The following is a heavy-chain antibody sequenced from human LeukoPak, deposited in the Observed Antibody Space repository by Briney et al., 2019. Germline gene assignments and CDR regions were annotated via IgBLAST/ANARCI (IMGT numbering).Heavy chain of an antibody. CDR1: GGSFSGYY. CDR2: INHSGST. CDR3: ARERHMTTSFFDY. D-gene: IGHD4-11*01. V-gene: IGHV4-34*01. Sequence: SETLSLTCAVYGGSFSGYYWSWIRQPPGKGLEWIGEINHSGSTNYNPSLKSRVTISVDTSKNQFSLKLSSVTAADTVVYYCARERHMTTSFFDYWGQGTLVTVSS. J-gene: IGHJ4*02.